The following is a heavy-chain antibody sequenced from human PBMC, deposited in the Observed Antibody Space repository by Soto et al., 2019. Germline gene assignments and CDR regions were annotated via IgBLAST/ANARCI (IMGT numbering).Heavy chain of an antibody. V-gene: IGHV1-18*04. J-gene: IGHJ4*02. CDR1: GYTFTSYG. CDR2: ISAYNGNT. CDR3: ARLDTAMVQYYFDY. Sequence: EASVKVSCKASGYTFTSYGISWVRQAPGQGLEWMGWISAYNGNTNYAQKLQGRVTMTTDTSTSTAYMELRSLRSDDTAVYYCARLDTAMVQYYFDYWGQGTLVTVSS. D-gene: IGHD5-18*01.